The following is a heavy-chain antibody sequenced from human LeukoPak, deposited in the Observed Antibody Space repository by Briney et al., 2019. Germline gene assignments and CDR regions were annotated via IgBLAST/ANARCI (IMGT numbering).Heavy chain of an antibody. CDR1: EFTFSSYS. J-gene: IGHJ5*02. Sequence: PGGSLRLSCAASEFTFSSYSMNWVRQAPGKGLEWVSSISSSGSYIYYADSVKGRFTISRDNAKNSLYLQMNSLRAEDTAVYYCAREKEQWLGFDPWGQGTLVTVSS. D-gene: IGHD6-19*01. V-gene: IGHV3-21*01. CDR3: AREKEQWLGFDP. CDR2: ISSSGSYI.